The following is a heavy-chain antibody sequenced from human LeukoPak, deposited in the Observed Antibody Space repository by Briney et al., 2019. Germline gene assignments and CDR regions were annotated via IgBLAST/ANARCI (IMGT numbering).Heavy chain of an antibody. CDR3: ARASWPGSFDI. CDR1: GFTVSTNY. J-gene: IGHJ3*02. CDR2: INSDGSST. Sequence: GGSLRLSCAASGFTVSTNYMSWVRQAPGKGLVWVSRINSDGSSTSYADSVKGRFTISRDNAKNTLYLQMNSLRAEDTAVYYCARASWPGSFDIWGQGTMVTVSS. V-gene: IGHV3-74*01.